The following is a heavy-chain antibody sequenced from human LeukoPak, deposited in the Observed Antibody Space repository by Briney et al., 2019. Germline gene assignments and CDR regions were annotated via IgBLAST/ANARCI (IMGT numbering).Heavy chain of an antibody. Sequence: SVKVSCKASGGTFSSYAISWVRQAPGQGLEWMGGIIPIFGTANYAQKFQGRVTITADESTSTAYMELSSLRTEDTAVYYCARNIVAHDYDYFDYWGQGTLVTVSS. J-gene: IGHJ4*02. D-gene: IGHD5-12*01. V-gene: IGHV1-69*01. CDR2: IIPIFGTA. CDR1: GGTFSSYA. CDR3: ARNIVAHDYDYFDY.